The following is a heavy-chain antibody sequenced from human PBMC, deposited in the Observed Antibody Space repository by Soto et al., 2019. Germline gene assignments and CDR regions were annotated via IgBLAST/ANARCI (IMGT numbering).Heavy chain of an antibody. J-gene: IGHJ4*02. CDR3: ARVAVPLSARRYFDY. V-gene: IGHV4-61*08. Sequence: SETLSLTCTVSGGSVTTGGYYWSWIRQPPGKGLEWIGYNHYSGSTDYNPSLKSRVIISVDTSKNQFSLQLSSVPAAYTAISYCARVAVPLSARRYFDYSVQGTLLTVSS. CDR1: GGSVTTGGYY. D-gene: IGHD6-6*01. CDR2: NHYSGST.